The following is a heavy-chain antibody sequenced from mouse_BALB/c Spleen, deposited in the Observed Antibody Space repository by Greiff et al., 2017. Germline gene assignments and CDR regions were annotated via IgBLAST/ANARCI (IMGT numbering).Heavy chain of an antibody. CDR1: GYTFTSYN. J-gene: IGHJ4*01. Sequence: LQQPGAELVKPGASVKMSCKASGYTFTSYNMHWVKQTPGQGLEWIGAIYPGNGDTSYNQKFKGKATLTADKSSSTAYMQLSSLTSEDSAVYYCARELDYYGSSSSYYAMDYWGQGTSVTVSS. V-gene: IGHV1-12*01. CDR2: IYPGNGDT. D-gene: IGHD1-1*01. CDR3: ARELDYYGSSSSYYAMDY.